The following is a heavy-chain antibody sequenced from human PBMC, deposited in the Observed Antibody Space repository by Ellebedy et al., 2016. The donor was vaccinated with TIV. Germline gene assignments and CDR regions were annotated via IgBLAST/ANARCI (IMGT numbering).Heavy chain of an antibody. Sequence: GGSLRLXXAAPGLTLSAFAMSWVRQAPGKGLEWVSVINKDGSIHYADPAKGRFTISRDKSKNTLDLRMNSLRVEDTALYFCARDRGEGGFFDYWGQGALVTVSS. CDR1: GLTLSAFA. J-gene: IGHJ4*02. V-gene: IGHV3-66*01. D-gene: IGHD3-16*01. CDR3: ARDRGEGGFFDY. CDR2: INKDGSI.